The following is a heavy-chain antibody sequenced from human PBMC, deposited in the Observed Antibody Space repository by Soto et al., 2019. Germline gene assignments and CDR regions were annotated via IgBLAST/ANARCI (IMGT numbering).Heavy chain of an antibody. CDR1: GFTFSDYY. Sequence: QVQLVESGGGLVKPGGSLRLSCAASGFTFSDYYMSWIRQAPGKGLEYVSYMTSSGSTIYYADSVKGRFTISRDNAKNSLFLQMNSLRAEDTAVYYCARDRSSSWYGRGYYYFGMDVWGQGTTVTVSS. D-gene: IGHD6-13*01. V-gene: IGHV3-11*01. J-gene: IGHJ6*02. CDR2: MTSSGSTI. CDR3: ARDRSSSWYGRGYYYFGMDV.